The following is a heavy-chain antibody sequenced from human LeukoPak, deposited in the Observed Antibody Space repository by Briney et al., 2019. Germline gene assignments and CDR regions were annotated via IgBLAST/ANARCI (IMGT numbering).Heavy chain of an antibody. CDR3: AREPPKRLVRENDAFDI. CDR2: IKQDGSEK. CDR1: GFTFSSYW. D-gene: IGHD6-13*01. V-gene: IGHV3-7*03. Sequence: GGSLRLSCAASGFTFSSYWMSWVRQAPGKGLEWVANIKQDGSEKYYVDSVKGRFTISRDNAKNSLYLQMNSLRAEDTAVYYCAREPPKRLVRENDAFDIWGQGTMVTVSS. J-gene: IGHJ3*02.